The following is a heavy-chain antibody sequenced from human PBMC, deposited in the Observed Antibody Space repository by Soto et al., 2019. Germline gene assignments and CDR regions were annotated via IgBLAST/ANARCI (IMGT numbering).Heavy chain of an antibody. Sequence: GGSLRLSCAASGFTFSSYGMHWVRQAPGKGLEWVAVISYDGSNKYYADSVKGRFTISRDNSKNTLYLQMNSLRAEDTAVYYCAKAAYDFWSGYTEPDYYGMDVWGQGATVTVSS. V-gene: IGHV3-30*18. J-gene: IGHJ6*02. D-gene: IGHD3-3*01. CDR2: ISYDGSNK. CDR1: GFTFSSYG. CDR3: AKAAYDFWSGYTEPDYYGMDV.